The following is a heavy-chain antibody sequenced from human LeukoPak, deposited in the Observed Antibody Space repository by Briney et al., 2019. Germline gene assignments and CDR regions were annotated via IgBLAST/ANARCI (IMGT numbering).Heavy chain of an antibody. J-gene: IGHJ4*02. V-gene: IGHV3-74*03. CDR1: GLTFSNYW. CDR2: INNYGSIT. Sequence: GGSLRLSCAASGLTFSNYWMQWVRRAPGKGLVWASRINNYGSITTYADSVKGRFTISRDNAKNTLYLQMNSLRAEDTAVYYCASLTSQYDYWGLGTLVTVSS. D-gene: IGHD3-10*01. CDR3: ASLTSQYDY.